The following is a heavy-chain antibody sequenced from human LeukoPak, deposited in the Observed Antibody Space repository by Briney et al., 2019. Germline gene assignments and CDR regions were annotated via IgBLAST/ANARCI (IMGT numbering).Heavy chain of an antibody. CDR2: ISSSGSTI. Sequence: KPGGSLRLSCAASGFTFSDYYMSWIRQAPGKGLEWVSYISSSGSTIYYADSVKGRFTISRDNAKNSLYLQMHSLRAEDTAVYYCARDLGMTTATIQHWGQGTLVTVSS. V-gene: IGHV3-11*04. D-gene: IGHD4-11*01. J-gene: IGHJ1*01. CDR1: GFTFSDYY. CDR3: ARDLGMTTATIQH.